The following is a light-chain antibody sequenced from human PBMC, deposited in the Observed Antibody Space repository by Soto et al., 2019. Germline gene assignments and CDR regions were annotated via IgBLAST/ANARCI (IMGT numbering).Light chain of an antibody. Sequence: AIQLTQSPSSLSAFVGDRVTITCRTSQGISGALAWYQQKPGKAPQLLTYDASSLGGGVPSRFSGSGSGTDFTLTISSLQREDVATYYCQQSDSYPRTFGQGAKLEIK. J-gene: IGKJ2*01. CDR2: DAS. CDR3: QQSDSYPRT. V-gene: IGKV1-13*02. CDR1: QGISGA.